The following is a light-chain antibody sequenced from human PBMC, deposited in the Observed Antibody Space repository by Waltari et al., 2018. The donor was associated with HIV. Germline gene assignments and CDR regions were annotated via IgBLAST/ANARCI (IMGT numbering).Light chain of an antibody. CDR1: NIERKS. Sequence: VLTQPPSVSVAPGKTAPLTCGGKNIERKSVPWYQQKPGQAPVLVIYYDNDRPSGIPERFSGSNSGDTATLTIRRVGDGDEADYYCQVWDSTSDHVLFGGGTKLTVL. V-gene: IGLV3-21*04. CDR3: QVWDSTSDHVL. CDR2: YDN. J-gene: IGLJ2*01.